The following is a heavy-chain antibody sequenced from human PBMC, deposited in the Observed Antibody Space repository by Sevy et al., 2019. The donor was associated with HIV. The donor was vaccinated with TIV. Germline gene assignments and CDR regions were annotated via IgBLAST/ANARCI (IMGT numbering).Heavy chain of an antibody. J-gene: IGHJ3*02. CDR3: AKESGSYYDFWSGHDAFAI. CDR2: ISYDGSSK. CDR1: GFNFSSYG. V-gene: IGHV3-30*18. D-gene: IGHD3-3*01. Sequence: GGSLRLSCAASGFNFSSYGMHWVRQAPGKGLEWVAVISYDGSSKYYADSVKGRFTISRDNSKNTVYLQINRLSAVDTAVYYCAKESGSYYDFWSGHDAFAIWGQGTMVTVSS.